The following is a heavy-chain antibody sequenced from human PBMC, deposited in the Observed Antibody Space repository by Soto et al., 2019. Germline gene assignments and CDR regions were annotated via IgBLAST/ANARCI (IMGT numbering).Heavy chain of an antibody. CDR1: GGSISSYY. Sequence: SETLSLTCTVSGGSISSYYWSWIRQPPGKGLEWIGYIYYSGSTNYNPSLKSRVTISVDTSKDQFSLKLSSVTAADTAVYYCARGGWDSSSQHYFDYWGQGTQVTVSS. CDR3: ARGGWDSSSQHYFDY. V-gene: IGHV4-59*01. CDR2: IYYSGST. D-gene: IGHD6-6*01. J-gene: IGHJ4*02.